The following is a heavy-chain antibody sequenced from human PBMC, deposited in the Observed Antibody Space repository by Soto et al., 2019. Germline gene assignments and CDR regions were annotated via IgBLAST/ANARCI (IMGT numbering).Heavy chain of an antibody. Sequence: GGSLRLSCAASGFTFSSYSMNWVRQAPGKGLEWVSYISSSSSTIYYADSVKGRFTISRDNAKNSLYLQMNSLRAEDTAVYYCARLDWLEYYYYMDVWGKGTTVTVSS. CDR3: ARLDWLEYYYYMDV. CDR1: GFTFSSYS. J-gene: IGHJ6*03. D-gene: IGHD3-9*01. CDR2: ISSSSSTI. V-gene: IGHV3-48*01.